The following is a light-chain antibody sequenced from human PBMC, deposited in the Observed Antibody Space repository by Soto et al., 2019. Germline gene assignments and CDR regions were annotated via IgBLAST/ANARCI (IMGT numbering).Light chain of an antibody. Sequence: DIQMTQSPSTLSASVGDRVTLTCRASQSISSWLAWYQQKPGKAPKLLIYHAYSLESGVPSRFSGSGSGTEFTLTISSLQPDDFATYYCQQYGTYLWTFGQGTKVDIK. CDR1: QSISSW. CDR3: QQYGTYLWT. V-gene: IGKV1-5*01. CDR2: HAY. J-gene: IGKJ1*01.